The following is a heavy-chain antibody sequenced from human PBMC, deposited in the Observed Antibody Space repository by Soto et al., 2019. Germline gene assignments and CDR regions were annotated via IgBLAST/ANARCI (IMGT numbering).Heavy chain of an antibody. CDR1: GYTFTGYY. V-gene: IGHV1-2*04. J-gene: IGHJ6*02. CDR3: ARDLAGITGPTNYGMDV. Sequence: GASVKVSCKASGYTFTGYYMHWVRQAPGQGLEWMGWINPNSGGTNYAQKFQGWVTMTRDTSISTAYMELSRLRSDDTAVYYCARDLAGITGPTNYGMDVWGQGTTVTVSS. CDR2: INPNSGGT. D-gene: IGHD1-7*01.